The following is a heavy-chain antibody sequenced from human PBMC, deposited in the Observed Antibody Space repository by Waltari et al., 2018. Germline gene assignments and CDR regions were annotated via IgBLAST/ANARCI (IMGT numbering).Heavy chain of an antibody. CDR1: GFSFSNQY. D-gene: IGHD3-16*01. CDR2: IRDQAISYST. CDR3: VRDYEGLGVN. V-gene: IGHV3-72*01. Sequence: EVQLEESGGGLVQPGTSLRLSCAASGFSFSNQYMDGVRPAPGKGLGGVARIRDQAISYSTEYAAAVRGRFTISRDDSKNSLSLQMNSLKTEDTAVYYCVRDYEGLGVNWGQGTLVTVSS. J-gene: IGHJ4*02.